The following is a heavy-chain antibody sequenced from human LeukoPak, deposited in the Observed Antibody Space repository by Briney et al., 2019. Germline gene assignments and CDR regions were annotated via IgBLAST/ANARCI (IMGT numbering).Heavy chain of an antibody. CDR3: ARGGGGAAAGIPGDYYYYMDV. CDR1: GYTFTGHY. CDR2: INPNSGGT. V-gene: IGHV1-2*02. D-gene: IGHD6-13*01. J-gene: IGHJ6*03. Sequence: ASVKVSCKASGYTFTGHYIHWVRQAPGQGLEWMGWINPNSGGTNYAQKFQGRVTMTRDTSISTAYMELSRLRSDDTAVYYCARGGGGAAAGIPGDYYYYMDVWGKGTTVTISS.